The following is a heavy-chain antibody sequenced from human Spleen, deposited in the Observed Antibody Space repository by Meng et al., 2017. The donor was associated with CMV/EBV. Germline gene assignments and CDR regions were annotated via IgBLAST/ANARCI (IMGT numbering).Heavy chain of an antibody. D-gene: IGHD3-3*01. J-gene: IGHJ4*02. CDR3: ARDLVPLLNDFWSGYYFDY. CDR2: ISYDGSNK. CDR1: GFTFSSYA. V-gene: IGHV3-30-3*01. Sequence: GESLKISCAASGFTFSSYAMSWVRQAPGKGLEWVAVISYDGSNKYYADSVKGRFTISRDNSKNTLYLQMNSLRAEDTAVYYCARDLVPLLNDFWSGYYFDYWGQGTLVTVSS.